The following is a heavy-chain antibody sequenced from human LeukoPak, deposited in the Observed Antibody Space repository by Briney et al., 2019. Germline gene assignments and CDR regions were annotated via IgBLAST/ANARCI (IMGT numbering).Heavy chain of an antibody. CDR2: IKSKTYAATT. J-gene: IGHJ4*02. V-gene: IGHV3-49*04. CDR1: GFTFGDYA. Sequence: GGSLRLSCTASGFTFGDYALSWVRQAPGKGLEWVGFIKSKTYAATTEYAASVAGRFTISRDDSKNIAHLQMNSLKTEDTAVYYCTRHLAFEELPFDYWGQGILVTVSS. CDR3: TRHLAFEELPFDY. D-gene: IGHD3-10*01.